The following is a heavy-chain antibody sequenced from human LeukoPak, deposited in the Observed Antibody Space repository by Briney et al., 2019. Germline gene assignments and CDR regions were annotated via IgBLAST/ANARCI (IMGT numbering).Heavy chain of an antibody. CDR3: ARESESSGWYDY. V-gene: IGHV3-43*02. J-gene: IGHJ4*02. CDR1: GFMFHDYA. D-gene: IGHD6-19*01. Sequence: PGGSLGLSCAAPGFMFHDYAIHWVRQAPGKGLEWVSLISGDGGSTFYADSVKGRFTISRDNSKNSLYLQMSSLRSEDTALYYCARESESSGWYDYWGQETLVTVSS. CDR2: ISGDGGST.